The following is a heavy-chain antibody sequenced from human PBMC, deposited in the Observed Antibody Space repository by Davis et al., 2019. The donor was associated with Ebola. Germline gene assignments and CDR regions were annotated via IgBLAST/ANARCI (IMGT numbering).Heavy chain of an antibody. CDR2: IRGGSSGAS. Sequence: GESLKISCAASGFTFNRHSMNWVRQAPGKGLEWVSNIRGGSSGASYYTDSVKGRFTISRDNDRNSLYLEMSSLRDEDTAMYYCVGDQAYAFDLWGQGTPVTVSS. CDR3: VGDQAYAFDL. J-gene: IGHJ4*02. CDR1: GFTFNRHS. V-gene: IGHV3-48*02. D-gene: IGHD2-2*01.